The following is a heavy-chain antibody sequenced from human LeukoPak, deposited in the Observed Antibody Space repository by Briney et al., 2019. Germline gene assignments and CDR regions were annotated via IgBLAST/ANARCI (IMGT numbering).Heavy chain of an antibody. CDR3: ARRLVGSGYLRDFDY. J-gene: IGHJ4*02. Sequence: SETLSLTCAVYGGSFSGYYWSWIRQPPGKGLEWIGEINHSGSANYNPSLKSRVTISVDTSKNQFSLKLSSVTAADTAVYYCARRLVGSGYLRDFDYWGQGTLVTVSS. CDR1: GGSFSGYY. V-gene: IGHV4-34*01. D-gene: IGHD3-22*01. CDR2: INHSGSA.